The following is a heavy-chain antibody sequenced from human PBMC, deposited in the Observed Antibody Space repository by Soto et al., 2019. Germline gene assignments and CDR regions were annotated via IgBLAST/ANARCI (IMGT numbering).Heavy chain of an antibody. CDR3: ARIPPSL. Sequence: QVQLQQWGAGLLKPSETLSLTCAVYGGSFSGYYWSWIRQPPGKGLEWIGEINHSGSTNYNPSLKXRXIISVDTSNNQVSLKLSSVTAADTAVYYCARIPPSLWGQGTLVTVSS. CDR2: INHSGST. CDR1: GGSFSGYY. J-gene: IGHJ4*02. V-gene: IGHV4-34*01.